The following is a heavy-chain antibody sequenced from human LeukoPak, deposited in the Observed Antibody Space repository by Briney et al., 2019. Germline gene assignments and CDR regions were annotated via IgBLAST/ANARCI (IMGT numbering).Heavy chain of an antibody. CDR1: GGSISSYY. CDR2: IYTSGST. CDR3: ARETGRKNYSGMDV. D-gene: IGHD3-10*01. V-gene: IGHV4-4*07. J-gene: IGHJ6*02. Sequence: PSETLSLTCTVSGGSISSYYWSWIRQPAGKGLEWIGRIYTSGSTNYNPSLKSRVTMSVDTSKNQFSRKLSSVTAADTAVYYCARETGRKNYSGMDVWAKGPRSPSP.